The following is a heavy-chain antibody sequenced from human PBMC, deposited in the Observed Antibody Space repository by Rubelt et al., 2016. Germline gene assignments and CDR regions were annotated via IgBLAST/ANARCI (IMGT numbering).Heavy chain of an antibody. J-gene: IGHJ4*02. D-gene: IGHD1-7*01. Sequence: QVQLVQSGAEVKKPGASVKVSCKASGYTFTSYGISWVRQAPGQGLEWRGWIGAYIGTTNYAQKPQGRVTMTTEPSTRTAYMELRSLRSDDTAVYYCARDLPPFRRYNWNFPLDYWGQGTLVTVSS. CDR2: IGAYIGTT. V-gene: IGHV1-18*01. CDR3: ARDLPPFRRYNWNFPLDY. CDR1: GYTFTSYG.